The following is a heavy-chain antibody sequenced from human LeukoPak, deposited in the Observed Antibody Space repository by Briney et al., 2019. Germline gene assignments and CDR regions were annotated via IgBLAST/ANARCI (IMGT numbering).Heavy chain of an antibody. CDR3: ARTTEAHSWRTRYYDYYMDV. J-gene: IGHJ6*03. CDR2: IYYSGST. D-gene: IGHD6-13*01. Sequence: SETLSLTCTVSGGSIASYYWSWIRQPPGKGLEWIGYIYYSGSTNYDPSLKSRVTISVDTSKNQFSLKLSSVTAADTAVYYCARTTEAHSWRTRYYDYYMDVWGKGTTVTVSS. V-gene: IGHV4-59*01. CDR1: GGSIASYY.